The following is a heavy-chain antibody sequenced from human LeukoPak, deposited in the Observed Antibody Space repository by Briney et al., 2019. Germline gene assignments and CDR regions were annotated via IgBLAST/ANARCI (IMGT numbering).Heavy chain of an antibody. Sequence: NTSETLSLTCAVYAGSFRGYYWSWIRQPPGKGLEWIGEINHSGSTSYNASLKSRVTISVDTSKNQFSLKLSSVTAADTAVYYCAILAGQLAFDYWGQGTLVTVSS. CDR3: AILAGQLAFDY. D-gene: IGHD3-16*01. J-gene: IGHJ4*02. CDR2: INHSGST. CDR1: AGSFRGYY. V-gene: IGHV4-34*01.